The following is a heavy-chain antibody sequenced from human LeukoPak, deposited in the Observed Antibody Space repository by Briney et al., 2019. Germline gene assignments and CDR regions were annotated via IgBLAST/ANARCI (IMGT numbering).Heavy chain of an antibody. J-gene: IGHJ4*02. CDR3: ARAGSDYPFYFDY. CDR1: GDSISTNY. V-gene: IGHV4-59*01. Sequence: SETLSLTCTVSGDSISTNYWSWIRQPPGKGLEWIGYIYYSGSTNYNPSLKSRVTISVDTSKNQFSLKLSSVTAADTAVYYCARAGSDYPFYFDYWGQGTLVTVSS. D-gene: IGHD2-21*01. CDR2: IYYSGST.